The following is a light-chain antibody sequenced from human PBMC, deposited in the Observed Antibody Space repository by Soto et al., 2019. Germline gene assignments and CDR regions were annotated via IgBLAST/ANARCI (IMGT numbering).Light chain of an antibody. J-gene: IGLJ1*01. CDR1: SSDVGAYTF. CDR3: SSYTSSSTHV. CDR2: DVS. V-gene: IGLV2-14*03. Sequence: QSVLTQPASVSGSPGQSITISCTGTSSDVGAYTFVSWYQQHPEKVPKLMIFDVSRRPSGVSDRFSGSKSGNTASLTISGLQPEDEADYYCSSYTSSSTHVFGSGTKLTVL.